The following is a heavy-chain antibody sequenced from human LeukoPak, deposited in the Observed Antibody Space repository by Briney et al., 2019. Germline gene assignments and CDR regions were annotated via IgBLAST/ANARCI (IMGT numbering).Heavy chain of an antibody. Sequence: GGSLRLSCAASGFTFSDYWMSWVRQAPGKGLEWVGRIKRKTDGGTTDYAAPVKGRFTISRDDSKNTLYLQMSSLKTEDTAVYYCTTGNWGPYWGQGTLVTVSS. J-gene: IGHJ4*02. D-gene: IGHD7-27*01. CDR2: IKRKTDGGTT. CDR1: GFTFSDYW. CDR3: TTGNWGPY. V-gene: IGHV3-15*01.